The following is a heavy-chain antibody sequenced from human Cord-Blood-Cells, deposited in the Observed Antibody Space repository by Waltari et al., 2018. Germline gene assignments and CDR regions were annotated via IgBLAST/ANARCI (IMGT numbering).Heavy chain of an antibody. J-gene: IGHJ5*02. V-gene: IGHV5-51*01. CDR3: ARAYGSGTQSWFDP. D-gene: IGHD3-10*01. Sequence: DVQLVPSGAEVKQPGESLKLSCWGSGHSFPSPWIGWLRPLPGKGLEWMGIIYPGDSDTRYSPSFQGRVTISADKSISTAYLQWSSLKASDTARYYCARAYGSGTQSWFDPWGQGTLVTVSS. CDR2: IYPGDSDT. CDR1: GHSFPSPW.